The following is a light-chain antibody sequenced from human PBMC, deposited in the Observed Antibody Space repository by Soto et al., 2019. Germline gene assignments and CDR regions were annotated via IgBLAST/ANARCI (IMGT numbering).Light chain of an antibody. CDR3: QKCKIAPFT. J-gene: IGKJ4*01. CDR2: AAS. CDR1: QSISNH. V-gene: IGKV1-27*01. Sequence: DIQMTQSPSSLSASVEDRVIITCRASQSISNHLNWYQQKPGKVPKLLIYAASTLQSGVPSRFSGSGSGTDFTLTISSLQPEDVATYYCQKCKIAPFTFGGGTKVDIK.